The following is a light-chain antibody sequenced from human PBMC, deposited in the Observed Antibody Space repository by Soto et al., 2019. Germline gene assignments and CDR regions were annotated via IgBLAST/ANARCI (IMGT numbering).Light chain of an antibody. J-gene: IGKJ2*01. CDR3: QQRSNWPPMYT. V-gene: IGKV3-11*01. Sequence: EIVLTQSPATLSLSPGERATLSCRASQSVRSNLAWYQQKPGQAPRLLIFDASSRATGIPVRFSGSGSGTDFTLTISSLEPEDFAVYYCQQRSNWPPMYTFGQGTILEIK. CDR2: DAS. CDR1: QSVRSN.